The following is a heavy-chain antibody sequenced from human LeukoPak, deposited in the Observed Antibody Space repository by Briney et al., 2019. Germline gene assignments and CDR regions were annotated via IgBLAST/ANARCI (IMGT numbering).Heavy chain of an antibody. D-gene: IGHD4-17*01. CDR3: ARDLEVTTTLDN. V-gene: IGHV3-74*01. CDR2: INTNGRST. Sequence: GGSLRLSCAASGFTFRSYWMHWVRQAPGKGLVWVSRINTNGRSTSYADSVKGRFTISRDNAKNTLYLQMNSLRAEDTAVYYCARDLEVTTTLDNWGQGTLVTVSS. J-gene: IGHJ4*02. CDR1: GFTFRSYW.